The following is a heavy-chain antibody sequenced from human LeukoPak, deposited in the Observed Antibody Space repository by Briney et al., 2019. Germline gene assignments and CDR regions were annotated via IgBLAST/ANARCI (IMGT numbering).Heavy chain of an antibody. J-gene: IGHJ4*02. V-gene: IGHV4-59*01. CDR3: ASDTGYSSGWSSGMDY. D-gene: IGHD6-19*01. CDR2: IYYSGST. CDR1: GGSISSYY. Sequence: PSETLSLTCTVSGGSISSYYWSWIRQPPGKGLEWIGYIYYSGSTNYNPSLKSRVTISVDTPQNQFSLKLSSVTAADTAVYYCASDTGYSSGWSSGMDYWGQGTLVTVSS.